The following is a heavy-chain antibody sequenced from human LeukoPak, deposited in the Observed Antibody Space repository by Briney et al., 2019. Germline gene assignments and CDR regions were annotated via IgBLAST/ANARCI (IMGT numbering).Heavy chain of an antibody. CDR2: IKQDGSEK. V-gene: IGHV3-7*01. J-gene: IGHJ4*02. CDR1: GFTFSSYS. CDR3: ARVPPTVTAFDY. D-gene: IGHD4-11*01. Sequence: AGGSLRLSCAASGFTFSSYSMNWVRQAPGKGLEWVANIKQDGSEKYYVDSVKGRFTISRDNAKNSLYLQMNSLRAEDTAVYYCARVPPTVTAFDYWGQGTLVTVSS.